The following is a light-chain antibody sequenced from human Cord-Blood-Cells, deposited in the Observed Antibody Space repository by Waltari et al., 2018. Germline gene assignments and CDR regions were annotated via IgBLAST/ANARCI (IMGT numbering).Light chain of an antibody. CDR2: GAS. Sequence: EIVMPPSTATPSVSPGDRATLSCRASQSVSRNLAWYQQKPGQAPRLLIYGASTRATGIPARFSGSGSGTEFTLTISSLQSEDFAVYYCQQYNNWPPLTFGGGTKVEIK. V-gene: IGKV3-15*01. CDR3: QQYNNWPPLT. CDR1: QSVSRN. J-gene: IGKJ4*01.